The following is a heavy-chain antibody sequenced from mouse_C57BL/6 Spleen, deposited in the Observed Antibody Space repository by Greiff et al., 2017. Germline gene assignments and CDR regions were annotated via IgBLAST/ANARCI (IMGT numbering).Heavy chain of an antibody. CDR2: ISDGGSYT. CDR3: ARDNYSPPWYFDV. D-gene: IGHD2-12*01. CDR1: GFTFSSYA. Sequence: EVHLVESGGGLVKPGGSLKLSCAASGFTFSSYAMSWVRQTPEKRLEWVATISDGGSYTYYPDNVKGRFTISRDNAKNNLYLQMSHLKSEDTAMYYCARDNYSPPWYFDVWGTGTTVTVSS. J-gene: IGHJ1*03. V-gene: IGHV5-4*01.